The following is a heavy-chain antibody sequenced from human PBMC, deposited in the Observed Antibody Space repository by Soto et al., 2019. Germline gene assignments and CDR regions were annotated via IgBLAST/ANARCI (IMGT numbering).Heavy chain of an antibody. CDR2: ISYEGSHT. CDR3: AKEVHCGGGSCSWSEGFDY. V-gene: IGHV3-30*18. CDR1: GFIFSSYG. Sequence: QVQLVESGGGVVQPGRSLRLSCAASGFIFSSYGMHWVRQAPGKGLEWVAVISYEGSHTYYADSVKGRFTITRDNSKNTLYLQMNSLRPVDTAVYYCAKEVHCGGGSCSWSEGFDYWGQGTLLTVSS. D-gene: IGHD2-15*01. J-gene: IGHJ4*02.